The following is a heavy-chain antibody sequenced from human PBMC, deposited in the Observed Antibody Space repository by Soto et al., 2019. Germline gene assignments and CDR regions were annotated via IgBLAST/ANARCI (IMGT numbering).Heavy chain of an antibody. CDR3: AKDQGGYMVSGMDV. CDR2: INPNSGAT. J-gene: IGHJ6*02. V-gene: IGHV1-2*02. CDR1: GYTFTDYY. Sequence: QVQLVQSRAEVRKPGASVNVSCKASGYTFTDYYIYWLRQAPGHGLEWMGWINPNSGATNYAHNFQGRVIMTRDTSIRAAYMELSRLSSDDTAVYYCAKDQGGYMVSGMDVWGQGTTVTVSS. D-gene: IGHD2-2*02.